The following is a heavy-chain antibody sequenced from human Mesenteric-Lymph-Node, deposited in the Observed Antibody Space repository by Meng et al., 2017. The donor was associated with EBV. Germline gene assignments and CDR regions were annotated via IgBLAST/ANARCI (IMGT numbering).Heavy chain of an antibody. CDR1: GGSISSSSYN. V-gene: IGHV4-39*01. CDR2: IYSGGRT. D-gene: IGHD3-16*02. CDR3: ASLLIVFGGVIVDY. J-gene: IGHJ4*02. Sequence: QVQLQDPGPGLVGTSEALSLTWTVSGGSISSSSYNWRCIRQPPGKGLEWIGSIYSGGRTYYSPSLESRVTISVDTSKNQFSLKLNSVTAADTSVYFCASLLIVFGGVIVDYWGQGALVTVSS.